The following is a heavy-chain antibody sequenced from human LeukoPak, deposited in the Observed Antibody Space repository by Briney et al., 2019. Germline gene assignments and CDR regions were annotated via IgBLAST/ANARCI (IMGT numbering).Heavy chain of an antibody. CDR3: ARRPAITGTDAAFDI. CDR1: GGSISSYY. CDR2: IYYIGST. D-gene: IGHD1-20*01. Sequence: KPSETLSLTCTVSGGSISSYYWSWIRQVPGKGLEWIAYIYYIGSTDYNPSLKSRVTISVDTSKNQFSLKLSSVTAADTAVYYCARRPAITGTDAAFDIWGQGTMVTVSS. J-gene: IGHJ3*02. V-gene: IGHV4-59*08.